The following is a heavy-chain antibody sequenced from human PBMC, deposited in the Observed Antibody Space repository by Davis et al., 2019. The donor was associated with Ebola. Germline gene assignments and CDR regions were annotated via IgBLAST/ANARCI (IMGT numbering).Heavy chain of an antibody. D-gene: IGHD4-23*01. Sequence: GGSLRLSCAASGFTFSNYAIHWVRQAPGKGLEWVSGIDGRGSSTYYPDSLKGRFTISRDNSQNTVYLQMNSLRAEDTAVYYCANLDYGDNSGFDYWGQGTLVTVSS. CDR1: GFTFSNYA. J-gene: IGHJ4*02. CDR3: ANLDYGDNSGFDY. CDR2: IDGRGSST. V-gene: IGHV3-23*01.